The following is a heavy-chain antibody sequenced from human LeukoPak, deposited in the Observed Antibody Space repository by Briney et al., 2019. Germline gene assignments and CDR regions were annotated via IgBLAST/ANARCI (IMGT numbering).Heavy chain of an antibody. V-gene: IGHV4-59*01. D-gene: IGHD6-13*01. CDR3: ARGGRYSSSWYPISYFQH. CDR1: GGSISSYY. Sequence: PSETLSLTCTVSGGSISSYYWSWIRQPPGKGLEWIGYIYYSGSTNYNPSLKSRVTISVDTSKNQFSLKLSSVTAADTAVYYCARGGRYSSSWYPISYFQHWGQGTLVTVSS. CDR2: IYYSGST. J-gene: IGHJ1*01.